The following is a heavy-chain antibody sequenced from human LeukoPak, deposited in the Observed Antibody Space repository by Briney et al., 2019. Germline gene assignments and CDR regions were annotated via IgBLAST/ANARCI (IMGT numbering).Heavy chain of an antibody. D-gene: IGHD6-19*01. J-gene: IGHJ4*02. Sequence: GGSLRLSCGASEFAFNDFYMTWIRQAPGKGLEWVSYISSSSSHTNYADSVKGRFTISRDNAKNSLYLQMNSLRAEDTAVYYCARTNLGSGWRFDYWGQGTLVTVSS. CDR1: EFAFNDFY. V-gene: IGHV3-11*06. CDR2: ISSSSSHT. CDR3: ARTNLGSGWRFDY.